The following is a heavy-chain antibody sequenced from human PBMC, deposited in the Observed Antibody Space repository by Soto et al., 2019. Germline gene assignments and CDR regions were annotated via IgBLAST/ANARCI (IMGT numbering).Heavy chain of an antibody. Sequence: QVQLVQSGAEVKKPGSSVKVSCKASGGTFSSYAISWVRQAPGQGLEWMGGIIPIFGTANYAQKFQGRVTITADESTSTAYMELSSLRSVDTAVYYCAREGPAYSGYDWGYFDYWGQGTLVTVSS. V-gene: IGHV1-69*01. CDR1: GGTFSSYA. D-gene: IGHD5-12*01. CDR3: AREGPAYSGYDWGYFDY. J-gene: IGHJ4*02. CDR2: IIPIFGTA.